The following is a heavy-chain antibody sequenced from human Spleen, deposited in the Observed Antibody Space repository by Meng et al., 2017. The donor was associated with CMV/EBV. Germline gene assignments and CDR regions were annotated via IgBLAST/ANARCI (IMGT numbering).Heavy chain of an antibody. D-gene: IGHD3-22*01. J-gene: IGHJ4*02. CDR2: ISSSSSYI. CDR1: FSSYS. Sequence: FSSYSMNWVRQAPGKGLEWVSSISSSSSYIYYADSVKRRFTISRDNAKNSLYLQMNSLRAEDTAVYYCARDKSWVYYYDSSGYYPFDYWGQGTLVTVSS. V-gene: IGHV3-21*01. CDR3: ARDKSWVYYYDSSGYYPFDY.